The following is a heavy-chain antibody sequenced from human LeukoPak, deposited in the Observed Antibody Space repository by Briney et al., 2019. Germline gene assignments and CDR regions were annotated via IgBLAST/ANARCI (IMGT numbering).Heavy chain of an antibody. CDR2: IRYDGSNK. V-gene: IGHV3-30*02. CDR3: ANSRKVPVAGPDENWFDP. J-gene: IGHJ5*02. Sequence: PGGSLRLSCAPSGFAFSSYGMHWVRQAPGKGLEWVAFIRYDGSNKYYADSVKGRFTISRDNSKNTLYLQMNSLRAEDTAVYYCANSRKVPVAGPDENWFDPWGQGTLVTVSS. CDR1: GFAFSSYG. D-gene: IGHD6-19*01.